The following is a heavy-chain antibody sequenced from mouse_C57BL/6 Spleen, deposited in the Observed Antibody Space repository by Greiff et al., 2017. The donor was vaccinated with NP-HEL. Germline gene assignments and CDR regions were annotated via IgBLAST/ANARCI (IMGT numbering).Heavy chain of an antibody. Sequence: VQLQQSGPGLVAPSQSLSITCTVSGFSLTSYGVHWVRQPPGKGLEWLVVIWSDGSTTYNSALKSRLSISKDNSKSQVFLKMNSLQTDDTAMYYCARQAYYSNYWYFDVWGTGTTVTVSS. CDR2: IWSDGST. CDR3: ARQAYYSNYWYFDV. V-gene: IGHV2-6-1*01. D-gene: IGHD2-5*01. J-gene: IGHJ1*03. CDR1: GFSLTSYG.